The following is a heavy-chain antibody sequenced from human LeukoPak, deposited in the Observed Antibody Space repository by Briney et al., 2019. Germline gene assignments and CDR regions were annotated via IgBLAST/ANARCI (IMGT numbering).Heavy chain of an antibody. CDR1: GFTFSTYN. CDR2: ITSSSTNI. V-gene: IGHV3-48*01. D-gene: IGHD1-26*01. J-gene: IGHJ3*02. CDR3: AREVGTPQAFDI. Sequence: GGSLRLSCAASGFTFSTYNMNWVRQAPGKGLEWVSHITSSSTNIYYADSVRGRFTISRDNAKNSLYLQMNSLKAEDTAIYYCAREVGTPQAFDIWGQGTMVTVSS.